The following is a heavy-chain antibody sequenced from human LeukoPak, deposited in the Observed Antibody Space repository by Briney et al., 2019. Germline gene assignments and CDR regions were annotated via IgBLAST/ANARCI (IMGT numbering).Heavy chain of an antibody. J-gene: IGHJ6*02. CDR2: INPGDSDT. Sequence: GESLKISCKGSGYSFTNYWIGWVRQMPGKGLEWMAFINPGDSDTRYSPSFQGHVTISVDKSINTAYLQWGSLKASATAMYYCARQGDAVVTDVWGQGTTVIVSS. CDR3: ARQGDAVVTDV. V-gene: IGHV5-51*01. CDR1: GYSFTNYW. D-gene: IGHD4-23*01.